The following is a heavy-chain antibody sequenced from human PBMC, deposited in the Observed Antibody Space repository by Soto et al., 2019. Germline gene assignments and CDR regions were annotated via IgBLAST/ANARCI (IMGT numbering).Heavy chain of an antibody. CDR2: IYYSGST. D-gene: IGHD4-17*01. CDR1: GGSISSGGYY. J-gene: IGHJ4*02. V-gene: IGHV4-31*03. Sequence: SETLSLTCTVSGGSISSGGYYWSWIRQHPGKGLEWIGYIYYSGSTYYNPSLKSRITISVDTSKNQFSLKLSSVTAADTAVYYCASGLVTTLHYWGQGTLVTVSS. CDR3: ASGLVTTLHY.